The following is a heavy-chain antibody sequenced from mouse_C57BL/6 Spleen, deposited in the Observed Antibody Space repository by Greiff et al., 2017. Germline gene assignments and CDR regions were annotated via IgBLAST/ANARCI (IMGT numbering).Heavy chain of an antibody. CDR3: ARSDYGSSPWFAY. CDR2: IYPGSGNT. J-gene: IGHJ3*01. V-gene: IGHV1-66*01. D-gene: IGHD1-1*01. CDR1: GYSFTSYY. Sequence: QVQLQQSGPELVKPGASVKISCKASGYSFTSYYIHWVKQRPGQGLEWIGWIYPGSGNTKYNEKFKGKATLTADTSSSTAYMQLSSLTSEDSAVYYCARSDYGSSPWFAYWGQGTLVTVSA.